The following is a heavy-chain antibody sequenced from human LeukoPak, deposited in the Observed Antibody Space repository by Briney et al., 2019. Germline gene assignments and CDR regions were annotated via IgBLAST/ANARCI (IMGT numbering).Heavy chain of an antibody. Sequence: GGSLRLSCAASGFTFSSYGMHWVRQAPGKGLEWVPSISSSSSYIYYADSVKGRFTISRDNAKNSLYLQMNSLRAEDTAVYYCARSRPTTVVTHLDYWGQGTLVTVSS. D-gene: IGHD4-23*01. CDR2: ISSSSSYI. J-gene: IGHJ4*02. CDR1: GFTFSSYG. CDR3: ARSRPTTVVTHLDY. V-gene: IGHV3-21*01.